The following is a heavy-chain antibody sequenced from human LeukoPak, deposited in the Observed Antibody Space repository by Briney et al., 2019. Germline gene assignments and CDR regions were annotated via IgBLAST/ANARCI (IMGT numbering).Heavy chain of an antibody. J-gene: IGHJ5*02. D-gene: IGHD2-2*01. CDR3: ARDRYCSSTSCLNWFDP. CDR2: IIPIFVTA. V-gene: IGHV1-69*01. Sequence: ASVKVSCKASGATFSSYAISWVRQPPGKGLGWMGGIIPIFVTANYAQKFQGRVTITADESTSTAYMELSSLRSEDTAVYYCARDRYCSSTSCLNWFDPWGQGTLVTVSS. CDR1: GATFSSYA.